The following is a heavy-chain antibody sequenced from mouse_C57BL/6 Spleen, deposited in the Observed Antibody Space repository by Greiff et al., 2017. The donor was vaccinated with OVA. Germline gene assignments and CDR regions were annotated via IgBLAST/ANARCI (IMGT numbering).Heavy chain of an antibody. V-gene: IGHV1-69*01. D-gene: IGHD2-2*01. CDR2: IDPSDSYT. J-gene: IGHJ2*01. CDR1: GYTFTSYW. Sequence: QVQLQQPGAELVMPGASVKLSCKASGYTFTSYWMHWVKQRPGQGLEWIGEIDPSDSYTNYNQKFKGKSTLTVDKYSSTAYMQLSSLTSEDSAVYYCARWLKGDYFDYRGQGTTLTVSS. CDR3: ARWLKGDYFDY.